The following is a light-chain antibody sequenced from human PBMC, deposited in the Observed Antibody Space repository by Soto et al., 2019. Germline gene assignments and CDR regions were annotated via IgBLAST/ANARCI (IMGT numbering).Light chain of an antibody. Sequence: EIVMTQSPATLSVSPGERATLSCRASQSVSSNLAWYQQKPGQAPRLLIYGASTRATGIPARFSGSGSGTEFTLTISSLQSEDFAVYYCQQYNNGPPASGTFGQGTKLEIK. J-gene: IGKJ2*01. CDR2: GAS. V-gene: IGKV3-15*01. CDR3: QQYNNGPPASGT. CDR1: QSVSSN.